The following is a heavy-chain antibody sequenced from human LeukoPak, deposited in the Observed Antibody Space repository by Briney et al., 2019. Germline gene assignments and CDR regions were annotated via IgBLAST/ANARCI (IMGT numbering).Heavy chain of an antibody. CDR3: AREALGGWFDP. Sequence: ASVKVSCKASGYTFASYGISWVRQAPGQGLEWMGWISAYNGNTNYAQKLQGRVTMTTDTSTSAAYMELRSLRSDDTAVYYCAREALGGWFDPWGQGTLVTVSS. D-gene: IGHD3-16*01. CDR1: GYTFASYG. CDR2: ISAYNGNT. J-gene: IGHJ5*02. V-gene: IGHV1-18*01.